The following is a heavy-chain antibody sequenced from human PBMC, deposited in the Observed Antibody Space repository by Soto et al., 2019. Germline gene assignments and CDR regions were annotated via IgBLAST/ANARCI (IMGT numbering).Heavy chain of an antibody. J-gene: IGHJ4*02. Sequence: EVQLVESGGGLVQPGGSLRLSCAASGFTFSSYWMSWVRQAPGKGLEWVANIKQDGSEKYYVDSVKGRFTISRDNAKNSLYLQMNSLRAEDTAVYYCARDFSYYDSSGYFASLWYFDYWGQGTLVTVSS. V-gene: IGHV3-7*01. CDR3: ARDFSYYDSSGYFASLWYFDY. CDR1: GFTFSSYW. D-gene: IGHD3-22*01. CDR2: IKQDGSEK.